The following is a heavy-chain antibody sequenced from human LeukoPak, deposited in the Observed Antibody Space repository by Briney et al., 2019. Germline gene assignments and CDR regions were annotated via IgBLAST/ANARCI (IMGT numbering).Heavy chain of an antibody. D-gene: IGHD6-19*01. CDR1: GFTFSSYA. Sequence: GASLRLSCAASGFTFSSYAMSWVRQAPGKGLEWVSAISGSGGSTYYADSVKGRFTISRDNPKNTLYLQMNSLRAEDTAVYYCAKEQYSSGWYPRVPQYYYYGMDVWGQGTTVTVSS. J-gene: IGHJ6*02. CDR2: ISGSGGST. CDR3: AKEQYSSGWYPRVPQYYYYGMDV. V-gene: IGHV3-23*01.